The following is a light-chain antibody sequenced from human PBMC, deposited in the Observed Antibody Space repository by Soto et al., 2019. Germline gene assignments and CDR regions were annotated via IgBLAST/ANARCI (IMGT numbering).Light chain of an antibody. CDR2: AVS. J-gene: IGLJ2*01. Sequence: QSALTQPASVSGSPGQSITISCTGTSSDVGSYNLVSWYQQHPGKAPKLMIYAVSKRPSGVSNRFSGSKSGNTASLTISGRQADDEADYYCCSYAGSSTSVVFGGGTQVTV. CDR1: SSDVGSYNL. V-gene: IGLV2-23*02. CDR3: CSYAGSSTSVV.